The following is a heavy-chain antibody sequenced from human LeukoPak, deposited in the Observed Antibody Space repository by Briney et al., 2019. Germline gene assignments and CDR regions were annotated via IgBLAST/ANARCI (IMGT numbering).Heavy chain of an antibody. J-gene: IGHJ1*01. CDR2: IKTDGSEK. D-gene: IGHD3-22*01. CDR1: GFTFSNYW. V-gene: IGHV3-7*01. CDR3: ATYSSLNRREFQY. Sequence: GGSLRLSCEGSGFTFSNYWMGWVRQAPGKGLQWVANIKTDGSEKYYVDSVKGRFTISRDNAKNSLYLQMNSLRAEDTAVYYCATYSSLNRREFQYWGQGTMLTVSS.